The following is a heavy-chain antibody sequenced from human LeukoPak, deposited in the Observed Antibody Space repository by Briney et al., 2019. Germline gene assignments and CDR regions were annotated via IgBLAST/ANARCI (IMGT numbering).Heavy chain of an antibody. CDR2: IWYDGSNK. CDR3: VSGRPVSTGN. J-gene: IGHJ4*02. D-gene: IGHD3-10*01. Sequence: PGGSLRLSCAASGFTFSSYGMHWVRQAPGKGLEWVAVIWYDGSNKYYADSVKGRFTISRDNSKNTLYLQMNSLRDEDTAVYYCVSGRPVSTGNWGQGTLLTVSS. CDR1: GFTFSSYG. V-gene: IGHV3-33*01.